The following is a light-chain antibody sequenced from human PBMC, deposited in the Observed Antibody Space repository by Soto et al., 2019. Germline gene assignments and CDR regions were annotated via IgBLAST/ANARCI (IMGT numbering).Light chain of an antibody. CDR3: QQSYSTPRT. CDR1: ESISNY. CDR2: AAS. V-gene: IGKV1-39*01. Sequence: DIQMTQSPSSLSASVGDRVTITCRASESISNYLNWYQQTPGKAPKLLISAASSLQSGVPSRFSGSGTGTDFTLTIINLQPEDFATYYCQQSYSTPRTFGQGTKLEI. J-gene: IGKJ2*02.